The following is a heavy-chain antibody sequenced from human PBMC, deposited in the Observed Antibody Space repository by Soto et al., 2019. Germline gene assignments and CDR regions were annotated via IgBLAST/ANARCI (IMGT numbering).Heavy chain of an antibody. V-gene: IGHV3-48*03. CDR1: GFTFSSYE. J-gene: IGHJ4*02. CDR3: ARESPYYYDSSGYYYPLFDY. CDR2: ISSSGSTI. D-gene: IGHD3-22*01. Sequence: GGSLRLSCAASGFTFSSYEMNWVRQAPGKGLEWVSYISSSGSTIYYADSVKGRFTISRDNAKNSLYLQMNSLRAEDTAVYYCARESPYYYDSSGYYYPLFDYWGQGTLVTVSS.